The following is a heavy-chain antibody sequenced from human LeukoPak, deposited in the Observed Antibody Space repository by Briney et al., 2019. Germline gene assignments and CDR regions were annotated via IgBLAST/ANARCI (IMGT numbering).Heavy chain of an antibody. CDR3: ARDVYDSSSSQDYFDS. Sequence: QPGRSLRLSCAASGFTFSDYAMHWVRQAPGKGLEWVAIIFNDGNNAYYAESVKGRFTVSRDNSKKTLYLQMSSLRGEDTAVYYCARDVYDSSSSQDYFDSWGRGTLVTVSS. CDR1: GFTFSDYA. J-gene: IGHJ4*02. D-gene: IGHD6-6*01. CDR2: IFNDGNNA. V-gene: IGHV3-30-3*01.